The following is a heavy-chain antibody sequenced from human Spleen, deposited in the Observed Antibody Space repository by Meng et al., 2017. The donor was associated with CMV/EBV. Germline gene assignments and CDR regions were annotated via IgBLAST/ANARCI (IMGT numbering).Heavy chain of an antibody. CDR1: GFTFGDYA. CDR2: IRRNVEGGRT. J-gene: IGHJ5*02. Sequence: GESLKISCTGSGFTFGDYAMSWVRQAPGKGLEWIGRIRRNVEGGRTEYAAPMKGRFTISRDDSRNTVYLEINGLKIEDTAIYYCTREDTVDRNFYWFDPWGQGSLVTVSS. CDR3: TREDTVDRNFYWFDP. V-gene: IGHV3-15*01. D-gene: IGHD1-14*01.